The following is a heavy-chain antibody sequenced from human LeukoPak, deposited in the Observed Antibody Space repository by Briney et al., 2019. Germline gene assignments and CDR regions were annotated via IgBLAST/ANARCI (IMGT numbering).Heavy chain of an antibody. CDR1: GGSISSSGYY. Sequence: PSETLSLTCTVSGGSISSSGYYWGWIRQPPGKGLEWIGSVDYTGITSHSPSLKSRVTISVDTSKNQFSLKVSSVSAADTGVYYCARGQDDFWSGENQDDYWGQGTLVTVSS. CDR3: ARGQDDFWSGENQDDY. D-gene: IGHD3-3*01. J-gene: IGHJ4*02. CDR2: VDYTGIT. V-gene: IGHV4-39*01.